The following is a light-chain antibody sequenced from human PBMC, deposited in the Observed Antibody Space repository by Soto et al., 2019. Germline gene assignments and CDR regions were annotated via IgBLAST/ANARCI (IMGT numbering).Light chain of an antibody. Sequence: QSALTQPASVSGSPGQSITISCTGTSSDVGGYSVVSWYQQHPGKAPKLMIYDVSNRPSGVSNRFSGSKSGNTASLTISGLQAEDEADYYCSSYTSSSTLVVFGGGTKLTVL. CDR1: SSDVGGYSV. CDR3: SSYTSSSTLVV. V-gene: IGLV2-14*01. CDR2: DVS. J-gene: IGLJ2*01.